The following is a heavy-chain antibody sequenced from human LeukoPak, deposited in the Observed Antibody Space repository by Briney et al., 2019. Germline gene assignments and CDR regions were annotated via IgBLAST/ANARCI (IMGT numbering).Heavy chain of an antibody. Sequence: SQTLSLTCAISGDSISKNSVAWIWITQSPSRGLEWLGKTYYRYKWYNDYAVSVKSRTTINPDTSKNQFSLHLKSVTPEDTAGYYCARDWGDGAGYDYWGQGTLVTVSS. CDR3: ARDWGDGAGYDY. CDR2: TYYRYKWYN. CDR1: GDSISKNSVA. D-gene: IGHD3-16*01. V-gene: IGHV6-1*01. J-gene: IGHJ4*02.